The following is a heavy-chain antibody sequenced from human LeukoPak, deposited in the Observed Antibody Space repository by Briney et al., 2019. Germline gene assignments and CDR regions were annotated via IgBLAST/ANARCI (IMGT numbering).Heavy chain of an antibody. CDR3: ARGVVAATGYDY. Sequence: SETLSLTCTVSGASISTNYWSWIRQPPEKGLEWIGYVYYSGNTNYNPSLKSRVTISVDTLKNQFSLKMSSVTAADTATYYCARGVVAATGYDYWGQGTLVTVSS. V-gene: IGHV4-59*01. J-gene: IGHJ4*02. D-gene: IGHD2-15*01. CDR2: VYYSGNT. CDR1: GASISTNY.